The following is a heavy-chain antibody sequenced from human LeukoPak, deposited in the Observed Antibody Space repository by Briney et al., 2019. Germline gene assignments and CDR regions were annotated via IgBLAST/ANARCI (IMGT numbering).Heavy chain of an antibody. Sequence: PSETLSLTCTVSGGSISSDYWSWIRQPPGKGLEWIAYIYHSGSTSYNPSLKSRVTISIDTSKNQFSLKLSSVTAADTAVYYCARHPPWYYGSGSYYHYFDYWGQGTLVTVSS. CDR1: GGSISSDY. CDR3: ARHPPWYYGSGSYYHYFDY. D-gene: IGHD3-10*01. CDR2: IYHSGST. V-gene: IGHV4-59*01. J-gene: IGHJ4*02.